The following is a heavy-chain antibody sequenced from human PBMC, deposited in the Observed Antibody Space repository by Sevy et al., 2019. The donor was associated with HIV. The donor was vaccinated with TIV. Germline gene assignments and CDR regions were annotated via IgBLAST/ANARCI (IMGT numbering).Heavy chain of an antibody. CDR3: ARVLIAVAGTGYFQH. J-gene: IGHJ1*01. D-gene: IGHD6-19*01. CDR2: IYYSGST. Sequence: TLSLTCTVSGGSISSGDYYWSWIRQPPGKGLEWIGYIYYSGSTYYNPSLKSRVTISVDTSKNQFSLKLGSVTAADTAVYYCARVLIAVAGTGYFQHWGQGTLVTVSS. V-gene: IGHV4-30-4*01. CDR1: GGSISSGDYY.